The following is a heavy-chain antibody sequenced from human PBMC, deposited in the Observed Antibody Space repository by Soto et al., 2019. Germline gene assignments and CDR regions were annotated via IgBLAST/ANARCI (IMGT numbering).Heavy chain of an antibody. Sequence: SETLSITCAVSGGSISSGGYSWSWIRQPPGKGLEWIGYIYHSGSTYYNPSLKSRVTISVDRSKNQFSLKLSSVTAADTAVYYCASTSADIVVVVVATPLAAFDVWVQGTMVTVSS. CDR3: ASTSADIVVVVVATPLAAFDV. CDR1: GGSISSGGYS. J-gene: IGHJ3*01. CDR2: IYHSGST. D-gene: IGHD2-15*01. V-gene: IGHV4-30-2*01.